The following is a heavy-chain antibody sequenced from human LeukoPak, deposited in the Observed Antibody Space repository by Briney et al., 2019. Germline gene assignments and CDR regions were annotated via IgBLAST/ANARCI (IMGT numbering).Heavy chain of an antibody. CDR3: ARNNRENWFDP. Sequence: TGGSLRLSCAASGFTFSSYAMHWVRQAPGKGLEWVAVISYDGSNKYYADSVKGRFTISRDNSKNTLYLQMNSLRAEDTAVYYCARNNRENWFDPWGQGTLVTVSS. CDR1: GFTFSSYA. D-gene: IGHD3-10*01. CDR2: ISYDGSNK. J-gene: IGHJ5*02. V-gene: IGHV3-30-3*01.